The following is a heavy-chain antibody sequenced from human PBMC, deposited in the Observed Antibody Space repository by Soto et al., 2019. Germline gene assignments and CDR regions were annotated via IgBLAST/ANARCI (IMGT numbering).Heavy chain of an antibody. D-gene: IGHD4-4*01. CDR1: GGSISSGGYS. J-gene: IGHJ5*02. V-gene: IGHV4-30-2*01. CDR3: ARATTITLYNWFDP. CDR2: MYHTGST. Sequence: SETLSLTCAVSGGSISSGGYSWSWIRQPPGKGLEWIGCMYHTGSTYYNPYLKSRVTTSVDRSKNQFSLKLSSVTAADTAVYYCARATTITLYNWFDPWGQGTLVTVSS.